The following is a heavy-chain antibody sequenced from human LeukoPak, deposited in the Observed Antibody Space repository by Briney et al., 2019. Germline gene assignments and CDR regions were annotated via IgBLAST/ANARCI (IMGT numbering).Heavy chain of an antibody. J-gene: IGHJ4*02. CDR3: AESSSRKRAFDY. CDR2: IYHSGST. Sequence: PSETLSLTCAVSGGSISSSNWWSRVRQPPGKGLEWIGEIYHSGSTNYNPSLKSRVTISVNKSKNQFSLKLSSVTAADTAVYYCAESSSRKRAFDYWGQGTLVTVSS. CDR1: GGSISSSNW. D-gene: IGHD6-13*01. V-gene: IGHV4-4*02.